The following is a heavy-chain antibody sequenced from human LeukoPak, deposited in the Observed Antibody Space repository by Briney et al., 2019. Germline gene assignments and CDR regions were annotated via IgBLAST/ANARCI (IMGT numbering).Heavy chain of an antibody. V-gene: IGHV6-1*01. CDR1: GDSVSSNSAA. D-gene: IGHD5-18*01. Sequence: SQTLSLTCAISGDSVSSNSAAWNWLRQSPSSGLEWLGRTFYRSKWNNDYAVSVKGRITINPDTSKNHFYLQLNSVTPEDTAVYYCARDRSFGYESHFDYWGQGTLVTVSS. J-gene: IGHJ4*02. CDR3: ARDRSFGYESHFDY. CDR2: TFYRSKWNN.